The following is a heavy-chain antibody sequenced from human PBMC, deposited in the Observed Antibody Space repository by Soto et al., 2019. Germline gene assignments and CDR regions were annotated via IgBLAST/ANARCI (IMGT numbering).Heavy chain of an antibody. CDR1: GFTFSNYW. J-gene: IGHJ6*03. Sequence: EVKLVESGGGLVQPGGSLRLSCAASGFTFSNYWMYWVRQAPGQWLVWVSRINSDGSVSSYADSVKGGLTISRDNVKNTLYLQMNSLRVEDTAVYYCARGDCVGGSCYSLAGSFYYYMDVWGKGTTVTVFS. D-gene: IGHD2-15*01. V-gene: IGHV3-74*01. CDR3: ARGDCVGGSCYSLAGSFYYYMDV. CDR2: INSDGSVS.